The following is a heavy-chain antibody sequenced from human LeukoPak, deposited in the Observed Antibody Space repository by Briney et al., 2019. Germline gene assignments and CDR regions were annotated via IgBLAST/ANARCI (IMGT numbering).Heavy chain of an antibody. CDR1: GFTFRSYA. Sequence: PGGSLRLSCAAAGFTFRSYAMNWVRQGPGKGLEWVSTMSASDAGTYYADSVKGRFTISRDNSKNTLYLQMNSLRAEDTAVYYCAKGSAVADIYFDYWGQGTLAAVSS. CDR3: AKGSAVADIYFDY. V-gene: IGHV3-23*01. J-gene: IGHJ4*02. D-gene: IGHD6-19*01. CDR2: MSASDAGT.